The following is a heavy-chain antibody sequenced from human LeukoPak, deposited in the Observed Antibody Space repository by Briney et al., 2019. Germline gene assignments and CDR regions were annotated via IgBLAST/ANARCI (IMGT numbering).Heavy chain of an antibody. D-gene: IGHD4-23*01. CDR1: GGSISGSNW. CDR2: INHSGST. V-gene: IGHV4-4*02. CDR3: ARGWELDPFDY. J-gene: IGHJ4*02. Sequence: SGTLSLTCAVSGGSISGSNWWSWVRQPPGLGLEWIGEINHSGSTNYNPSLKSRVSISVDKSRNQFSLKLSSLTAADTAVYYCARGWELDPFDYWGQGTLVTVSS.